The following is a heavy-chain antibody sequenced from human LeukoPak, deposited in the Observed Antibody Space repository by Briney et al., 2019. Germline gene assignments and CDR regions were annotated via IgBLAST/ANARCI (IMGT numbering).Heavy chain of an antibody. CDR1: GGSISSYY. Sequence: SETLSLTCTVSGGSISSYYWSWIRQPPGKGLEWIGYIYYSGSTNYNPSLKSRVTISVDTSKNQFSLKLSSVTAADTAVYYCARDGGWRGYRDDAFDIWGQGTMVTVSS. D-gene: IGHD3-16*01. J-gene: IGHJ3*02. CDR2: IYYSGST. CDR3: ARDGGWRGYRDDAFDI. V-gene: IGHV4-59*01.